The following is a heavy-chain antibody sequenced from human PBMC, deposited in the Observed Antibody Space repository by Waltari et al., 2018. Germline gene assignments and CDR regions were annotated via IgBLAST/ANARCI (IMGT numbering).Heavy chain of an antibody. CDR3: ARLGYSGYDFRYYYYMDV. CDR1: GGSISSYY. J-gene: IGHJ6*03. Sequence: QVQLQESGPGLVKPSETLSLTCTVSGGSISSYYWSWIRQPPGKGLEWIGYIYYSGSTNYTPSLTSRVTISVDTSKNQFSLKLSSVTAADTAVYYCARLGYSGYDFRYYYYMDVWGKGTTVTVSS. CDR2: IYYSGST. V-gene: IGHV4-59*01. D-gene: IGHD5-12*01.